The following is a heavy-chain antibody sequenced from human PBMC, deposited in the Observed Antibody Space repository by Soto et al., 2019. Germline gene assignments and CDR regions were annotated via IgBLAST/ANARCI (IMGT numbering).Heavy chain of an antibody. CDR1: RYTFTSYA. V-gene: IGHV1-3*05. CDR3: ASRRVQREPYGMDV. J-gene: IGHJ6*02. Sequence: QVQLVQSGAEEKKPGASVKVSCKASRYTFTSYAIHWVRQAPGQRLEWMGWINAGNGNTKYSQKFQGRVSITRDTSTSTANTALSSLRSEAADVYYCASRRVQREPYGMDVWGQGTMVTVSS. CDR2: INAGNGNT.